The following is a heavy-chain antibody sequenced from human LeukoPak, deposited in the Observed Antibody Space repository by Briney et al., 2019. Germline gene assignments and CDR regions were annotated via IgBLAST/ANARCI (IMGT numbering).Heavy chain of an antibody. Sequence: SETLSLTCTVSGGSISSSSYYWGWIRQPPGKGLEWIGSIYYSGSTYYNPSLKSRVTISVDTSKNQFSLKLSSVTAADTAVYYCARGVEWLSDDNWFDPWGQGTLVTVSS. D-gene: IGHD3-3*01. J-gene: IGHJ5*02. CDR2: IYYSGST. V-gene: IGHV4-39*01. CDR3: ARGVEWLSDDNWFDP. CDR1: GGSISSSSYY.